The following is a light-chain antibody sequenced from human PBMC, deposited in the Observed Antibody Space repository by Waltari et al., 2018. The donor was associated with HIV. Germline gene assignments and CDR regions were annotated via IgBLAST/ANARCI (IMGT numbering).Light chain of an antibody. J-gene: IGKJ4*01. CDR3: RHRDSGPPT. Sequence: DIVLTQSPATLSLSPGERATLYCRASQSVRTYLAWYQRKPGHAPRLLVYDASMRSTGVPARFIGRGSEKDFTLTISGLEPEDVGFCYCRHRDSGPPTFGGGTRVEI. CDR1: QSVRTY. CDR2: DAS. V-gene: IGKV3-11*01.